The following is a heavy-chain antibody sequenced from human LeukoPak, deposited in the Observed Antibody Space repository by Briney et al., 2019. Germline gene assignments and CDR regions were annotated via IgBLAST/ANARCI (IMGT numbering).Heavy chain of an antibody. CDR1: GLTLSSNY. D-gene: IGHD5-24*01. CDR2: IYSGGST. J-gene: IGHJ4*02. CDR3: ARTFVSGDGYKVGYFDY. V-gene: IGHV3-53*01. Sequence: GGAPRPSRAAPGLTLSSNYMSWVRPAPGKGLEWVSLIYSGGSTYYADSVKGRFTISRDNSKNTLYLQMNSLSAEDTAVYYCARTFVSGDGYKVGYFDYWGQGTLVTVSS.